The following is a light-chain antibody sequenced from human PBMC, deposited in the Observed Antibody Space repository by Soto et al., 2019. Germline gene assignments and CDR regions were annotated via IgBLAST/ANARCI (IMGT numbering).Light chain of an antibody. CDR3: QQYEAVVT. J-gene: IGKJ1*01. Sequence: EIVLTQSPGTLSLSPGERATLSCRASQSVSSRFLAWYQQKPGQAPRLLMYGASSRATGIPDRFSGTGSGTDFTLTISRLEPEDVAVYYCQQYEAVVTFGQGTKVDIK. V-gene: IGKV3-20*01. CDR1: QSVSSRF. CDR2: GAS.